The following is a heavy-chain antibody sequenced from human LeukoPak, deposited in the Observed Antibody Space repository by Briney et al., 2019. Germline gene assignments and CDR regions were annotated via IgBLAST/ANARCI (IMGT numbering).Heavy chain of an antibody. Sequence: GGSLRLSCAASGFTFSSYGMHWVRQAPGKGLEWVAVIPYDGSNKYYADSVKGRFTISRDNSKNTLYLQMNSLRAEDTAVYYCAKSPAMGSSPYYFDYWGQGTLVTVSS. J-gene: IGHJ4*02. V-gene: IGHV3-30*18. CDR2: IPYDGSNK. D-gene: IGHD1-26*01. CDR3: AKSPAMGSSPYYFDY. CDR1: GFTFSSYG.